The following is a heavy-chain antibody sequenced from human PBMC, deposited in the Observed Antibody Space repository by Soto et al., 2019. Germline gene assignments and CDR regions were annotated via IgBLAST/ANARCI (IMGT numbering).Heavy chain of an antibody. D-gene: IGHD3-10*01. CDR3: AKDFSYYGSGSYPRRYFDY. CDR1: GFTFSSYA. Sequence: HPGGSLRLSCAASGFTFSSYAMSWVRQAPGKGLEWVSAISGSGGSTYYADSVKGRFTISRDNSKNTLYLQMNSLRAEDTAVYYCAKDFSYYGSGSYPRRYFDYWGQGTLVTVSS. CDR2: ISGSGGST. J-gene: IGHJ4*02. V-gene: IGHV3-23*01.